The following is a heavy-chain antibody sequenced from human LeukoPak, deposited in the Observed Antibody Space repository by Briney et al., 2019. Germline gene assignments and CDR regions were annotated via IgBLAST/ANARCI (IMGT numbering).Heavy chain of an antibody. J-gene: IGHJ4*02. V-gene: IGHV3-23*01. CDR1: GFTFNTYA. CDR2: IRGSDGYT. CDR3: AKGRLDPNLVLDH. D-gene: IGHD2-8*02. Sequence: GGSLRLSCAASGFTFNTYAMSWVRQAPGKGLEWVSTIRGSDGYTYYADSVKGRFTISRDNSNNALYLQMNSLRAEDTAVFYCAKGRLDPNLVLDHWGQGTLVTVSS.